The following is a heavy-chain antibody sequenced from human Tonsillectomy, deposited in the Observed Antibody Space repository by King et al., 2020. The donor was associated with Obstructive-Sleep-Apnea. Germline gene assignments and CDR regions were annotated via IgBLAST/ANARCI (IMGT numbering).Heavy chain of an antibody. CDR1: GFTFSTYR. V-gene: IGHV3-48*04. Sequence: VQLVESGVGLVQPGGSLRLSCASSGFTFSTYRLNCVRKAPGQGLEWISSISYSSSTIYYADSVKGRFTISSDNAKNSLYLQMNSLRAEDTAVYYCARDTYYFDSSGYLAYWGQGTLVTVSS. CDR2: ISYSSSTI. J-gene: IGHJ4*02. D-gene: IGHD3-22*01. CDR3: ARDTYYFDSSGYLAY.